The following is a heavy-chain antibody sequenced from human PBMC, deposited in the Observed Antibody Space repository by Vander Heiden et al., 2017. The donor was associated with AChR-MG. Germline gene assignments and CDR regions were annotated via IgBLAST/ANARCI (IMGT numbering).Heavy chain of an antibody. V-gene: IGHV3-48*01. CDR1: GFTFSSYS. CDR2: ISSSSSTL. D-gene: IGHD4-17*01. J-gene: IGHJ4*02. CDR3: ARGVAATVTKAIDY. Sequence: EVQLVESGGGLVQPGGSLRLSCAASGFTFSSYSMNWVRQAPGKGLEWVSYISSSSSTLYYADAVKGRFTISRDNAKNALYLQMKRMRAEDTAVYYCARGVAATVTKAIDYWGQGTLVTVSS.